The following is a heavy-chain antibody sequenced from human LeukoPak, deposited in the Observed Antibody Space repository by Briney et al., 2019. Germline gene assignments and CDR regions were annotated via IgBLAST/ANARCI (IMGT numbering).Heavy chain of an antibody. Sequence: SGPTLLHPRQPLTLTCSFSWFSLRPGPMCVSWIRQPPVKALECLAHTDWDDDKYYITSLKTRLTISKDTYKNQVALTMTNMDPVDTAMYYCARIPHYYGSGSYPDYWGQGILVTVSS. D-gene: IGHD3-10*01. CDR2: TDWDDDK. J-gene: IGHJ4*02. CDR3: ARIPHYYGSGSYPDY. V-gene: IGHV2-70*01. CDR1: WFSLRPGPMC.